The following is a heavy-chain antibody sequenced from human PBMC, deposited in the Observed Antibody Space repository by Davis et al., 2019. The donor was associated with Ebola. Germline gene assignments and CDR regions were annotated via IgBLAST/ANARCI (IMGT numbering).Heavy chain of an antibody. J-gene: IGHJ3*02. CDR1: GGSISSYY. D-gene: IGHD3-22*01. V-gene: IGHV4-4*07. CDR2: IYTSGST. Sequence: PSETLSLTCTVSGGSISSYYWSWIRQPAGKGLEWIGRIYTSGSTNYNPSLKSRVTMSVDTSKNQFSLKLSSVTAADTAVYYCARVNYDSSGYYSADDAFDIWGQGTMVTVSS. CDR3: ARVNYDSSGYYSADDAFDI.